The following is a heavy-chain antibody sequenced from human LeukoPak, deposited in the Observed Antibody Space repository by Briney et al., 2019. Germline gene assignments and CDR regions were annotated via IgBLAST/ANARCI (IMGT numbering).Heavy chain of an antibody. J-gene: IGHJ6*03. D-gene: IGHD5-18*01. V-gene: IGHV1-2*02. CDR2: INPNSGGT. CDR1: GYTFTSYG. CDR3: ARGAAMVIWISPDYYYYMDV. Sequence: GASVKVSCKASGYTFTSYGISWVRQAPGQGLEWMGWINPNSGGTNYAQKFQGRVTMTRDTSISTAYMELSRLRSDDTAVYYCARGAAMVIWISPDYYYYMDVWGKGTTVTVSS.